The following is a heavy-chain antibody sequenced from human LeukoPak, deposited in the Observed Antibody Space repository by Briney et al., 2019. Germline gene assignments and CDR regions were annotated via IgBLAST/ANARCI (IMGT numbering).Heavy chain of an antibody. CDR3: AKGSGAYGHPTSPLFDF. CDR1: GFTFSSYG. J-gene: IGHJ4*02. D-gene: IGHD3-3*01. CDR2: ISYDGSNK. V-gene: IGHV3-30*18. Sequence: GGSLRLSCAASGFTFSSYGMHWVRQAPGKGLEWVAVISYDGSNKYYADSVKGRFTISRDNSKNTLYLQMNSLRAEDTAVYYCAKGSGAYGHPTSPLFDFWGQGTLVTVSS.